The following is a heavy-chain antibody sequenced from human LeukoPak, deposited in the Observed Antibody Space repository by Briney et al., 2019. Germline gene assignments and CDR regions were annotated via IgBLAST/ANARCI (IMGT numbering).Heavy chain of an antibody. Sequence: ASVKVSCKASGYTFTGYYMHWVRQAPGQGLEWMGWINPNSGGTNYAQKFQGRVTMTRDTSISTAYMELSRLRSDDTAVYYCARAYYDSSGYSASRYWGQGTLVTVSS. D-gene: IGHD3-22*01. CDR1: GYTFTGYY. CDR2: INPNSGGT. J-gene: IGHJ4*02. V-gene: IGHV1-2*02. CDR3: ARAYYDSSGYSASRY.